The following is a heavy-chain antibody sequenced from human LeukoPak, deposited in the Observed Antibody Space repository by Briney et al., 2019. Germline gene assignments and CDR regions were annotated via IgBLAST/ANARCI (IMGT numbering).Heavy chain of an antibody. V-gene: IGHV1-69*06. Sequence: GASVKVSCKVSGYTLTELSMHWVRQAPGQGLEWMGGIIPIFGTANYAQKFQGRVTITADKSTSTAYMELSSLRSEDTAVYYCARGGGRDAFDIWGQGTMVTVSS. J-gene: IGHJ3*02. D-gene: IGHD3-16*01. CDR1: GYTLTELS. CDR3: ARGGGRDAFDI. CDR2: IIPIFGTA.